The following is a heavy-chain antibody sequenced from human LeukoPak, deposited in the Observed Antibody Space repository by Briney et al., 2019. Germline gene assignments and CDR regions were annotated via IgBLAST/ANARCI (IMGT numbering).Heavy chain of an antibody. CDR2: IIPIFGTA. CDR3: AIVQDIVVVPASSVPTSGWFDP. CDR1: GGTFSSYA. Sequence: ASVKVSCKASGGTFSSYAISWVRQAPGQGLEWLGGIIPIFGTANYAQKFQGRVTITTDESTSTAYLELSSLRSEDMSVYYCAIVQDIVVVPASSVPTSGWFDPWGQGTLVTVSS. J-gene: IGHJ5*02. D-gene: IGHD2-2*01. V-gene: IGHV1-69*05.